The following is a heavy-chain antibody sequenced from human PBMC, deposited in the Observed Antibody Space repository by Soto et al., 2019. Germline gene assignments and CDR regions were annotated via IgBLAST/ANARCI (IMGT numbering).Heavy chain of an antibody. V-gene: IGHV1-8*01. J-gene: IGHJ4*02. CDR1: GYTFTTFD. D-gene: IGHD2-21*02. CDR2: VNPNSGNA. CDR3: SRSKRRVTGPREFDQ. Sequence: QVQLVQSGAEVKKPGASVKVSCKASGYTFTTFDINWVRQATGQGPEWMGRVNPNSGNADYAQNFQGRVTLTMNTSTSTAYMGLSSLRSEDTAIYYCSRSKRRVTGPREFDQWGQGTPVTVSS.